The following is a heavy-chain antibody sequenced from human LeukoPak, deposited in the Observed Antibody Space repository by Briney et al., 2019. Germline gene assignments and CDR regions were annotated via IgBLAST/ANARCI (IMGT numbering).Heavy chain of an antibody. CDR1: GFDFSIYS. CDR3: AREGSLG. D-gene: IGHD3-10*01. V-gene: IGHV3-48*04. CDR2: IRTSSSLI. Sequence: GGSLRLSCAASGFDFSIYSMNYIRQAPGKGLEWVSYIRTSSSLISYADSVRGRFTISRDDAKKPVYLQMHSLRADDTAVYYCAREGSLGWGQGTMVTVSS. J-gene: IGHJ3*01.